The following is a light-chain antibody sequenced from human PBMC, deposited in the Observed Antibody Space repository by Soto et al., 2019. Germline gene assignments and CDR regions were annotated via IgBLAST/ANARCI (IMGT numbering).Light chain of an antibody. Sequence: DIHMTQSPSSLSASVGDRVTISCRPSQSISTFLNWYQQKPGKPPKLLIYSAYILQSGVPSRFSGSGSGTGFSLTIDGLQPEDFATYYCQQSYGPPPTFGGGTKVEIK. CDR3: QQSYGPPPT. CDR1: QSISTF. V-gene: IGKV1-39*01. J-gene: IGKJ4*01. CDR2: SAY.